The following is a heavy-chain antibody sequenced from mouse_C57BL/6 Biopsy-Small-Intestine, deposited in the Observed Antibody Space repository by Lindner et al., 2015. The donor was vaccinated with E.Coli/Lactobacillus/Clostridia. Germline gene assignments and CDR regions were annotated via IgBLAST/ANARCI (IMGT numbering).Heavy chain of an antibody. CDR2: INPRDSRT. CDR1: GYTFTSYS. J-gene: IGHJ4*01. CDR3: ARTLRWSAPFDF. D-gene: IGHD1-1*02. V-gene: IGHV1S12*01. Sequence: SVKVSCKASGYTFTSYSIPWVRQAPGHGLEWMGMINPRDSRTTYAQKFQGRLTLTSDTPTSTVYMELSSLRSEDTAVYYCARTLRWSAPFDFWAQGTLVTVSS.